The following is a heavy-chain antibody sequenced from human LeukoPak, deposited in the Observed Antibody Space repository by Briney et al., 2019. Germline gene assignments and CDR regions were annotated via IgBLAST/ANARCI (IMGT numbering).Heavy chain of an antibody. CDR1: GGSISSYY. D-gene: IGHD5-12*01. V-gene: IGHV4-59*01. J-gene: IGHJ4*02. CDR3: ARDGLPGYSGYSY. Sequence: SETLSLTCTVSGGSISSYYWSWIRQPPGKGLEWIGYIYYSGSSNYNPSLKSRVTISVDTSKNQFSLKLSSVTAADTAVYYCARDGLPGYSGYSYWGQGTLVTVSS. CDR2: IYYSGSS.